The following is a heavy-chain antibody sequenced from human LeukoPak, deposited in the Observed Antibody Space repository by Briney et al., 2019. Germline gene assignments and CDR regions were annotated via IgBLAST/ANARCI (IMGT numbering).Heavy chain of an antibody. Sequence: ASVKVSCKASGYTFTSYGISWVRQAPGQGLEWMGWISAYNGNTNYAQKLQGRVTMTADTSTSTAYMELRSLRSDDTAVYYCARDMGFTTTVVTLFDYWGQGTLVTVSS. J-gene: IGHJ4*02. CDR1: GYTFTSYG. V-gene: IGHV1-18*01. CDR3: ARDMGFTTTVVTLFDY. CDR2: ISAYNGNT. D-gene: IGHD4-23*01.